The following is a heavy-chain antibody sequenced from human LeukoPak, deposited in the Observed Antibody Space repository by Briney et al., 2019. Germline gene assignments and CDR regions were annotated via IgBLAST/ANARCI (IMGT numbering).Heavy chain of an antibody. Sequence: SQTLSLTCAVSGGSISSGGYSWSWIRQPPGKGLEWIGYIYHSGSTYYNPSLKSRVTISVDTSKNQLSLKLSSVTAADTAVYYCARESNYYGSGTGWFDPWGQGTLVTVSS. CDR2: IYHSGST. J-gene: IGHJ5*02. V-gene: IGHV4-30-4*07. D-gene: IGHD3-10*01. CDR1: GGSISSGGYS. CDR3: ARESNYYGSGTGWFDP.